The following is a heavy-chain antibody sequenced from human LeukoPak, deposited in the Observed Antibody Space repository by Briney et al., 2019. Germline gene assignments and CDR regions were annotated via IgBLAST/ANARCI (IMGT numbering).Heavy chain of an antibody. CDR2: IYTSGST. CDR3: AKEDGEEYSSGWYKRNYFDN. CDR1: GGSISSGSYY. J-gene: IGHJ4*02. D-gene: IGHD6-19*01. V-gene: IGHV4-61*02. Sequence: SETLSLTCTVSGGSISSGSYYWSWIRQPAGKGLEWIGRIYTSGSTNYNPSLKSRVTISVDTTKNQFSLKLSSVTAADTAVYYCAKEDGEEYSSGWYKRNYFDNWGQGTRVTVSS.